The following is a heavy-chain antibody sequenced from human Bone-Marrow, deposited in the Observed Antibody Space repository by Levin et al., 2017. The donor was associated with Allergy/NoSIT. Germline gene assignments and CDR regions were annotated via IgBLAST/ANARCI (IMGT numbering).Heavy chain of an antibody. CDR1: GFTFSDSA. V-gene: IGHV3-73*01. CDR3: VREHYGTMGV. CDR2: IRTKAVSFAT. J-gene: IGHJ6*04. D-gene: IGHD4-17*01. Sequence: GGSLRLSCEASGFTFSDSAIHWVRQASGKGLEWVGRIRTKAVSFATTYAAPVTGRFTISRDDSKNTAYLQLNSLKIEDTAVYFCVREHYGTMGVWGKGTAVTVSS.